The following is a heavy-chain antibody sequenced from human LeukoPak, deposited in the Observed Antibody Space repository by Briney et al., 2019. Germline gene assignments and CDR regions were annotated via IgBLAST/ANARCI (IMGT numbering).Heavy chain of an antibody. CDR1: EFTFSGSA. CDR2: IRSKTNSYAT. CDR3: ARETRAVGSSGYWVAFDI. V-gene: IGHV3-73*01. J-gene: IGHJ3*02. Sequence: GGSLRLSCAASEFTFSGSATHWVRQASGKGLEWVGRIRSKTNSYATAYAASVRGRFTIFRDDSKNTAYLQMNSLKTEDTAVYYCARETRAVGSSGYWVAFDIWGQGTMVTVSS. D-gene: IGHD3-22*01.